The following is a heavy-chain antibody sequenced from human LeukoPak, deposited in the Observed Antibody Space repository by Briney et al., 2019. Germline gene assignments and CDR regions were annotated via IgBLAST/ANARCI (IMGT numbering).Heavy chain of an antibody. CDR2: IFYSGTT. CDR3: AREADSSSGTYYFDY. V-gene: IGHV4-39*07. J-gene: IGHJ4*02. CDR1: RGLITNNNYF. Sequence: SETLSLTCSVSRGLITNNNYFWGWIRQAPGKGLEWIGNIFYSGTTYYNPSLPSLKGRITISVDTSKNQFSLKLSSVTAADTAVYYCAREADSSSGTYYFDYWGQGTLVTVSS. D-gene: IGHD6-6*01.